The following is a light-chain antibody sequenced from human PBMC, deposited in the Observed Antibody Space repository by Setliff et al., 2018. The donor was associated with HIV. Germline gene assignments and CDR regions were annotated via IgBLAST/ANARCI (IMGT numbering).Light chain of an antibody. CDR2: EVN. CDR1: RSDIGAYSY. CDR3: TSYTTSNTLV. Sequence: QSVLTQPASVSGSPGQSITISCTGSRSDIGAYSYVSWYQHHPGKVPKLIISEVNKRPSGVSARFSGSRTGNTASLTISGLQAEDESDYYCTSYTTSNTLVFGGGTKGTVL. J-gene: IGLJ2*01. V-gene: IGLV2-14*01.